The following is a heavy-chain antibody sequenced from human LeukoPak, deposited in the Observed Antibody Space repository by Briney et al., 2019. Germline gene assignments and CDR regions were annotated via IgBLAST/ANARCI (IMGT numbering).Heavy chain of an antibody. Sequence: PSETLSLTCTVSGDSISSYYWNWIRQPPGKGLECIGYIYYSGSTNYNPSLKSRVTISVDTSKNQFSLKLSSVTAADTAVYYCARDLIAAAEGDWFDPWGQGTLVTVSS. J-gene: IGHJ5*02. V-gene: IGHV4-59*12. D-gene: IGHD6-13*01. CDR3: ARDLIAAAEGDWFDP. CDR2: IYYSGST. CDR1: GDSISSYY.